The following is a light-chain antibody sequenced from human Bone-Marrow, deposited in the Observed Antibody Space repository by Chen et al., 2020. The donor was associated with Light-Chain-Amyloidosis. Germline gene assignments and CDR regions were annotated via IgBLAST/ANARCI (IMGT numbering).Light chain of an antibody. V-gene: IGLV1-44*01. CDR3: AAWDDSLNGQV. Sequence: QSVLTQPPSASGTPGQRVTISCSGSSSNIGSNPVNWYQQLPGTAPKLLIYSNNQRPSGVPDRFSGSKSGTSASLAISGLQSEDEADYYGAAWDDSLNGQVFGGGTKLTVL. CDR1: SSNIGSNP. CDR2: SNN. J-gene: IGLJ3*02.